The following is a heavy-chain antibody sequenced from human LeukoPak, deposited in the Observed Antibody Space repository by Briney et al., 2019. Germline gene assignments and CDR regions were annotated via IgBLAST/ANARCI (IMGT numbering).Heavy chain of an antibody. CDR2: IYTSGST. Sequence: SEILSLTCTVSGGSISSYYWSWIRQPPGKGLEWIGYIYTSGSTNYNPSLKSRVTISVDTSKNQFSLKLSSVTAADTAVYYCARLIPGGNFDYWGQGTLVTVSS. CDR3: ARLIPGGNFDY. D-gene: IGHD3-16*01. CDR1: GGSISSYY. J-gene: IGHJ4*02. V-gene: IGHV4-4*09.